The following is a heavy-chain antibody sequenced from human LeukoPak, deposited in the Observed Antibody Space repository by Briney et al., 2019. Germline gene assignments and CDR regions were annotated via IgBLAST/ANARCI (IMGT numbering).Heavy chain of an antibody. CDR2: ISGSGGST. Sequence: PGGSLRLSCAASGFTFSSYSMNWVRQAPGKGLEWVSTISGSGGSTYYADSVKGRFTISRDNSKNTLYLQMNSLRAEDTAVYYCARWFRGGSYYWFDPWGQGTLVTVSS. CDR1: GFTFSSYS. V-gene: IGHV3-23*01. D-gene: IGHD2-15*01. CDR3: ARWFRGGSYYWFDP. J-gene: IGHJ5*02.